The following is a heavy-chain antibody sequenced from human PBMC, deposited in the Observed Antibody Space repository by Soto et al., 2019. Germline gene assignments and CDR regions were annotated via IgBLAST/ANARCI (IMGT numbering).Heavy chain of an antibody. J-gene: IGHJ4*02. Sequence: GGSLRLSCSGFGFSINTYWMNWIRQTPGKGLEWVANINPEGNAKSYVDPVKGRFFVSRDNTRNSLDLQMTSLRVEDSAIYFCAAWDISNIWGQGILVTVSS. V-gene: IGHV3-7*01. D-gene: IGHD2-15*01. CDR1: GFSINTYW. CDR2: INPEGNAK. CDR3: AAWDISNI.